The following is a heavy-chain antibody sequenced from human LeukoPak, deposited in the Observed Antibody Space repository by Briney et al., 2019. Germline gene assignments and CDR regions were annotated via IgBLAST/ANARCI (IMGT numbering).Heavy chain of an antibody. CDR1: GFTFSSYA. Sequence: GGSLRLSCAASGFTFSSYAMHWVRQAPGKGLEYVSNSVKGRFTISRDNSKNTLYLQMGSLRAEDTAVYYCAELGITMIGGVWGKGTTVTISS. V-gene: IGHV3-64*01. J-gene: IGHJ6*04. D-gene: IGHD3-10*02. CDR3: AELGITMIGGV.